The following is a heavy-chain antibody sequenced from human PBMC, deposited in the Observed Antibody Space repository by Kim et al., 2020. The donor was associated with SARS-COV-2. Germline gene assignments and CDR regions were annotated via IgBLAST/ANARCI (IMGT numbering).Heavy chain of an antibody. V-gene: IGHV4-39*01. D-gene: IGHD3-22*01. J-gene: IGHJ4*02. CDR3: ARRDYYDSSGYYPEYYFDY. Sequence: SETLSLTCTVSGGSISSSSYYWGWIRQPPGKGLEWIGSIYYSGSTYYNPSLKSRVTISVDTSKNQFSLKLSSVTAADTAVYYCARRDYYDSSGYYPEYYFDYWGQGTLVTVSS. CDR2: IYYSGST. CDR1: GGSISSSSYY.